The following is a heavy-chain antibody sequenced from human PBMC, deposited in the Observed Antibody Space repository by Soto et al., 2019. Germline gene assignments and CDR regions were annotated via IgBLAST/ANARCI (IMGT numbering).Heavy chain of an antibody. D-gene: IGHD4-17*01. CDR2: INAGNGNT. V-gene: IGHV1-3*01. J-gene: IGHJ6*02. CDR1: GYTFTSYA. Sequence: QVQLVQSGAEVKKPGASVKVSCKASGYTFTSYAMHWVRQAPGQRLEWMGWINAGNGNTKYSQKFQGRVTITRDTPASTAYMELSSLRSEDTAVYYCARGYGDYVRYYYGMDVWGQGTTVTVSS. CDR3: ARGYGDYVRYYYGMDV.